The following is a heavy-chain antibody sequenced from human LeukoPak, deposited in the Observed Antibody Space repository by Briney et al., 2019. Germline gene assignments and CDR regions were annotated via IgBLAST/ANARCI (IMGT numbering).Heavy chain of an antibody. Sequence: SETLSLTCTVSGGSISTYQWSWVRQPPGKGLEWIGNIYKSGSTNFNPSLKSRVTISVDTSKNQFSLKLSSVTAADTAVYYCAREGTAGTNLNWFDPWGQGTLVTVSS. CDR2: IYKSGST. CDR1: GGSISTYQ. D-gene: IGHD1-1*01. V-gene: IGHV4-59*01. CDR3: AREGTAGTNLNWFDP. J-gene: IGHJ5*02.